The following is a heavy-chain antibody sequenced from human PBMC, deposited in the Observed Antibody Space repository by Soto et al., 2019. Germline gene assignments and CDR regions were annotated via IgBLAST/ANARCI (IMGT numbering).Heavy chain of an antibody. J-gene: IGHJ2*01. V-gene: IGHV3-30*18. Sequence: QVQMVESGGGVVQPGRSLRLSCAASGFTFSSYGMHWVRQAPGKGLEWVAVISYDGSKKYYADSVKGRFTISRDNSKNTLYLQMNSLRAEDTAVYYCAKLAYCGGDCYPRDWYFDLWGRGTLVTVSS. CDR2: ISYDGSKK. CDR3: AKLAYCGGDCYPRDWYFDL. CDR1: GFTFSSYG. D-gene: IGHD2-21*02.